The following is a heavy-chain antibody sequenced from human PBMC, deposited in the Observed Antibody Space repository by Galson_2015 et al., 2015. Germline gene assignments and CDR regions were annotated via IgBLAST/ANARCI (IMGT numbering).Heavy chain of an antibody. V-gene: IGHV5-51*01. CDR2: IYPGDSDT. D-gene: IGHD1-26*01. CDR1: GYSFTSYW. CDR3: ARHFAQVYWDRLDPEYYFDY. Sequence: QSGAEVKKPGESLTISCKGSGYSFTSYWIGWVRQMPGKGLEWMGIIYPGDSDTRYSPSFQGQVTISADKSISTAYLQWSSLKASDTAMYYCARHFAQVYWDRLDPEYYFDYWGQGTLVTVSS. J-gene: IGHJ4*02.